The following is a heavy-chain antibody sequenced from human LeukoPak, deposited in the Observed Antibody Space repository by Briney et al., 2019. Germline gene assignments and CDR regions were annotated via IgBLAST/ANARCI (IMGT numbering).Heavy chain of an antibody. Sequence: SVKVSCKASGGTFSSYTISWVRQAPGQGPEWMGRIIPILGIANYAQKFQGRVTITADKSTSTAYMELSSLRSEDTAVYYCARGGYDSSGYRDYWGQGTLVTVSS. J-gene: IGHJ4*02. CDR1: GGTFSSYT. CDR2: IIPILGIA. V-gene: IGHV1-69*02. D-gene: IGHD3-22*01. CDR3: ARGGYDSSGYRDY.